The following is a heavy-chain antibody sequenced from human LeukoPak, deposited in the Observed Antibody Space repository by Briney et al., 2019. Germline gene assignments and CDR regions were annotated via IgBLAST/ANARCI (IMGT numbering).Heavy chain of an antibody. D-gene: IGHD2-21*01. J-gene: IGHJ4*02. CDR1: GGSITSSSYY. CDR2: VYYSGST. Sequence: DPSETLSLTCTVSGGSITSSSYYWGWIRQPPGKGLEWIGSVYYSGSTYYNPSLKSRVTMSVDTSKNQFSLKLSSVTAADTAVYYCARGVVIAPQTFDYWGQGTLVTVSS. CDR3: ARGVVIAPQTFDY. V-gene: IGHV4-39*07.